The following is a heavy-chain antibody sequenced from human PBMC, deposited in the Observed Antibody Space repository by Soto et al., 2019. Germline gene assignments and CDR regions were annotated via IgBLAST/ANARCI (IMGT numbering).Heavy chain of an antibody. CDR2: ISWNSGSI. J-gene: IGHJ4*02. D-gene: IGHD3-9*01. V-gene: IGHV3-9*01. CDR3: AKAPVGYDILTGAFDY. Sequence: GGSLRLSCAASGFTFDDYAMHWVRQAPGKGLEWVSGISWNSGSIGYADSVKGRFTISRDNAKNSLYLQMNSLRAEDTALYYCAKAPVGYDILTGAFDYWGQGTLVTVSS. CDR1: GFTFDDYA.